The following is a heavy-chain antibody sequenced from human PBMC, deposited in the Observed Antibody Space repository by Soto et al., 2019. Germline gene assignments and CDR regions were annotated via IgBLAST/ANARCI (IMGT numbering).Heavy chain of an antibody. CDR1: GYTFTGYY. V-gene: IGHV1-2*04. Sequence: ASVKVSCKASGYTFTGYYMHWVRQAPGQGLEWMGWINPNSGGTNYAQKFQGWVTMTRDTSISTAYMELSRLRSDDTAVYYCARGGYSSSSPPHNWFDPWGQGTLVTVSS. J-gene: IGHJ5*02. CDR3: ARGGYSSSSPPHNWFDP. CDR2: INPNSGGT. D-gene: IGHD6-6*01.